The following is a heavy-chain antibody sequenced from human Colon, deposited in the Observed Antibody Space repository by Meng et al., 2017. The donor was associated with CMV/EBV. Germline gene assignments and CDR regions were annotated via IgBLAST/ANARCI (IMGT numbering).Heavy chain of an antibody. Sequence: GGSLRLSCAASGFTFDRCAMHWVRQAPAKGLEWVAVIWYDETNENYGESVKGRFTISRDNSNNMLYLQMHSLRGEDTAVYYCARDPLADPIYGMDVWGQGTTVTVSS. CDR1: GFTFDRCA. CDR2: IWYDETNE. J-gene: IGHJ6*02. V-gene: IGHV3-33*01. CDR3: ARDPLADPIYGMDV.